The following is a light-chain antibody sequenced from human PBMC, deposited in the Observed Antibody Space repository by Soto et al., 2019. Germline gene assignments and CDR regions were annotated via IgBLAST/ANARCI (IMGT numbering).Light chain of an antibody. Sequence: DLPMTQSPSSLSASVGDRATITCQASQDIINYVNWYQQKPGEAPKLLIYTASNLESGVPSRFSGRGSGTDFTLAIDGLQPEDFATYYCQQYHALPRTFGQGTRVEI. J-gene: IGKJ1*01. CDR3: QQYHALPRT. V-gene: IGKV1-33*01. CDR1: QDIINY. CDR2: TAS.